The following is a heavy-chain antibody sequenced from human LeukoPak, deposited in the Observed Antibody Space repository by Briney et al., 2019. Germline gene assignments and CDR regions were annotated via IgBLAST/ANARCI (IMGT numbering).Heavy chain of an antibody. CDR3: AVGDYYYDTRFDY. J-gene: IGHJ4*02. D-gene: IGHD3-22*01. CDR2: VNADNSDT. Sequence: ASVKVSCKASGFPFTSYAIHWVRQAPGQRLEWMGWVNADNSDTKYSQEFQGRVTITRDTSASTAYMDLNSLRSEDMAVYYCAVGDYYYDTRFDYWGQGTLVTVSS. CDR1: GFPFTSYA. V-gene: IGHV1-3*03.